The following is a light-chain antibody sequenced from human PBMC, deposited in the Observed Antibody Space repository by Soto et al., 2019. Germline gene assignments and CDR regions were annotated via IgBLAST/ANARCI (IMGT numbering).Light chain of an antibody. Sequence: DIVMTQSPDSLAVSLNERATINCKSSQIVLYSSNNKNYLAWYQQKPGQPPKLLIYWASTRESGVPDRFSGSVSGTDCTRTIISLHAEDVALYYCQQSYNSPYPFGQGTKLEIK. CDR1: QIVLYSSNNKNY. CDR3: QQSYNSPYP. V-gene: IGKV4-1*01. CDR2: WAS. J-gene: IGKJ2*01.